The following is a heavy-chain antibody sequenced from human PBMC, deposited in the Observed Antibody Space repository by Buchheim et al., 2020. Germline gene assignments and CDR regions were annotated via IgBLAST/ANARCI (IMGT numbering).Heavy chain of an antibody. Sequence: QLQLQESGPGLVKPSETLSLTCTVSGGSISSSSYYWGWIRQPPGKGLEWIGSLDYSGRTYYKPSLTSRVTISVDTSKNQFSLKLSSVTAADTAVYYCACSSSWQPFDYWGQGTL. V-gene: IGHV4-39*01. J-gene: IGHJ4*02. CDR2: LDYSGRT. D-gene: IGHD6-13*01. CDR3: ACSSSWQPFDY. CDR1: GGSISSSSYY.